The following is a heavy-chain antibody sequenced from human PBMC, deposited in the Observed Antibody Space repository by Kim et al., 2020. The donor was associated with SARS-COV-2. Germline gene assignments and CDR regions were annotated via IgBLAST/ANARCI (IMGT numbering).Heavy chain of an antibody. V-gene: IGHV1-69*13. D-gene: IGHD2-21*02. CDR2: IIPIFGTA. Sequence: SVKVSFKASGGTFSSYAISWVRQVPGQGLELMGGIIPIFGTANYAQKFQGRVTITADESTSTAYMELSSLRSEDTAVYYCVTPRYCGGDCQATDYYGMDVRGQGTTVTVSS. CDR1: GGTFSSYA. J-gene: IGHJ6*02. CDR3: VTPRYCGGDCQATDYYGMDV.